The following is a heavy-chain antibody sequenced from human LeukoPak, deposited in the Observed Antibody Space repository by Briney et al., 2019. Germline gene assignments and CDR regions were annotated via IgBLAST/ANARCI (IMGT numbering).Heavy chain of an antibody. CDR1: GYTFTDYY. Sequence: ASVKVSCKASGYTFTDYYMHWVRQAPGQGLEWMGWINPNSGGTNYAQKFQGRVTMTRDTSISTAYMELSRLTSDDTAVYYRARGVAGPYSYYYMDVWGRGTTVTVSS. D-gene: IGHD6-19*01. CDR2: INPNSGGT. V-gene: IGHV1-2*02. J-gene: IGHJ6*03. CDR3: ARGVAGPYSYYYMDV.